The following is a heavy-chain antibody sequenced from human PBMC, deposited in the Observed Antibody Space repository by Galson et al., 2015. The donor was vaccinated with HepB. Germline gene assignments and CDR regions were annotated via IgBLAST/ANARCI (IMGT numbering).Heavy chain of an antibody. CDR3: VKRYYDSSGYKGDWFDP. D-gene: IGHD3-22*01. V-gene: IGHV3-9*01. J-gene: IGHJ5*02. Sequence: SLRLSCAASGFTFDEYAMHWVRQAPGKGLEWVSDISWNSASIAYADSVKGRFTISRDSAKNSLYLQMNSLRAEDTALYYCVKRYYDSSGYKGDWFDPWGQGTLVTVSS. CDR1: GFTFDEYA. CDR2: ISWNSASI.